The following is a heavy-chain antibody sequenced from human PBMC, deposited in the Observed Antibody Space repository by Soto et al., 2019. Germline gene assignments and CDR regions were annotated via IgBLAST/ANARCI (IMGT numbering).Heavy chain of an antibody. D-gene: IGHD2-2*01. CDR2: CNPTSGGT. CDR1: GYTFPGNY. Sequence: GAAVKVSCKASGYTFPGNYMHLGRQAPGPGLEWMALCNPTSGGTNYAQNFQGRVTMTWDTSISTAYMELSRLRSDDTAIYYCARGYCSSSGCSHYFDHWGQGTLVTVSS. CDR3: ARGYCSSSGCSHYFDH. V-gene: IGHV1-2*02. J-gene: IGHJ4*02.